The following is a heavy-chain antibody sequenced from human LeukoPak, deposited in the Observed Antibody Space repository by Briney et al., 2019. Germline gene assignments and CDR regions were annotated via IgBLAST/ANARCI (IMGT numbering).Heavy chain of an antibody. D-gene: IGHD1-26*01. J-gene: IGHJ5*02. Sequence: GWALSLSCAASGFTFSSYAMHWVRQAPGRGVEGVAVISYDGSNKYYADSVKGRFTISRDNSKNTLYLQMNSLRAEDTAVYYCARDLDGGSTQPLYNWFDPWGQGTLVTVSS. CDR3: ARDLDGGSTQPLYNWFDP. CDR1: GFTFSSYA. CDR2: ISYDGSNK. V-gene: IGHV3-30-3*01.